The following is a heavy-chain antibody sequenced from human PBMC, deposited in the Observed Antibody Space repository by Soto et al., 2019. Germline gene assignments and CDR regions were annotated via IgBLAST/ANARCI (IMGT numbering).Heavy chain of an antibody. CDR2: ISWNSGGI. CDR1: GFTFDDYA. V-gene: IGHV3-9*01. J-gene: IGHJ4*02. CDR3: AKSPHXXXXXSAFDY. Sequence: PGGSLRLSCAASGFTFDDYAMHWVRQGPGKGLEWVSGISWNSGGIGYADSVKGRFTISRDNAKNSLYLQMDRLRPEDTAFYYCAKSPHXXXXXSAFDYWXXGTLVTVSS.